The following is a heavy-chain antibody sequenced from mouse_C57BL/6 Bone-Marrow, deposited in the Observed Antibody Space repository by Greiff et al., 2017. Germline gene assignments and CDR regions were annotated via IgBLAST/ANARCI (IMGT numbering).Heavy chain of an antibody. V-gene: IGHV14-4*01. D-gene: IGHD6-1*01. CDR2: IDPENGDT. CDR3: TLCGAFFAY. CDR1: GFNIKDDY. Sequence: VQLQQSGAELVRPGASVKLSCTASGFNIKDDYMHWVKQRPEQGLEWIGWIDPENGDTEYASKFQGKATITADTSSNTAYLQLSSLTSEDTAVYYCTLCGAFFAYWGQGTLVTVSA. J-gene: IGHJ3*01.